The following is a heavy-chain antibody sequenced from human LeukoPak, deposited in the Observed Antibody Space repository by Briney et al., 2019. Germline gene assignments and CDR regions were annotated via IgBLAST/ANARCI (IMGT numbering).Heavy chain of an antibody. V-gene: IGHV3-23*01. J-gene: IGHJ4*02. D-gene: IGHD7-27*01. CDR3: AKEPSNWPNLYYFDY. Sequence: GGSLRLSCAASGFTFNTNGMSWVRQAPGKGLEWVSVISASGGSTYYADSVKGRFTISRDNSKNTLYLQINSLRVEDTAVYYCAKEPSNWPNLYYFDYWGQGTLVTVSS. CDR1: GFTFNTNG. CDR2: ISASGGST.